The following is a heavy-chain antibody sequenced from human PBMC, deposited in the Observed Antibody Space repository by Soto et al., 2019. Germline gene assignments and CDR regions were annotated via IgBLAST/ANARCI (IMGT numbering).Heavy chain of an antibody. CDR1: GYSISSGYY. CDR3: ARVGDFWSGYYTGNLDP. J-gene: IGHJ5*02. CDR2: IYHSGST. Sequence: SETLSLTCAVSGYSISSGYYWGWIRQPPGKGLEWIGSIYHSGSTYYNPSLKSRVTISVDTSKNQFSLKLSSVTAADTAVYYCARVGDFWSGYYTGNLDPWGQGTLVTVYS. D-gene: IGHD3-3*01. V-gene: IGHV4-38-2*01.